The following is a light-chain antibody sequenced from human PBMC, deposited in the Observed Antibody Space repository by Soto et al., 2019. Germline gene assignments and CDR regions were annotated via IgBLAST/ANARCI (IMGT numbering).Light chain of an antibody. CDR1: QSVSSNY. CDR3: QQYGYSPIT. CDR2: GAS. Sequence: IVLTQSPGTLSLSPGERATLSFSSGQSVSSNYLAWYQQKSGQAPRLLIYGASSRATGIPDKFSGSGSGTDFTLTIDGLEPEDFAVYYCQQYGYSPITFGQGTRLEIK. V-gene: IGKV3-20*01. J-gene: IGKJ5*01.